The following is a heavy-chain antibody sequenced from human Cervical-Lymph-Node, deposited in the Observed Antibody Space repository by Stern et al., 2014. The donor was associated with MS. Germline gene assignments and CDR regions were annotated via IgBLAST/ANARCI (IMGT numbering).Heavy chain of an antibody. CDR1: GFTFRSYG. V-gene: IGHV3-30*18. Sequence: VHMVESGGGVVQPGRSLRLSCSASGFTFRSYGMHWVRQIPGKGPEWVALISSDGTEESYADSVKGRFTISRANSKKTLYLQMNGLRAEATAVYSCAKRRDGFNYLASGGQGTLVTVSS. CDR2: ISSDGTEE. CDR3: AKRRDGFNYLAS. D-gene: IGHD5-24*01. J-gene: IGHJ5*01.